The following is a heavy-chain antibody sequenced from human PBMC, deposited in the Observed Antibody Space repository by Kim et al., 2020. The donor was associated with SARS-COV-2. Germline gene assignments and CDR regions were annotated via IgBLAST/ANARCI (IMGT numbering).Heavy chain of an antibody. V-gene: IGHV1-24*01. CDR2: FDPEDGET. CDR1: GYTLTELS. Sequence: ASVKVSCKVSGYTLTELSMHWVRQAPGKGLEWMGGFDPEDGETIYARKFQGRVTMTEDTSTDTAYMELSSLRSEDTAVYYCATAGCLDCGYFDYWGQGTLVTVSS. D-gene: IGHD2-21*01. CDR3: ATAGCLDCGYFDY. J-gene: IGHJ4*02.